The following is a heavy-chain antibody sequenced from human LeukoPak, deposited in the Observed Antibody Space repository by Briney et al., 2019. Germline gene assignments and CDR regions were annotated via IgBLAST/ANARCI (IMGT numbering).Heavy chain of an antibody. D-gene: IGHD3-22*01. CDR3: ARDFWDYYDSSGYQWGVDY. V-gene: IGHV3-30*04. Sequence: GRSLRLSCAASGFTFSSYAMHWVRQAPGKGLEWVAVISYDGSNKYYADSVKGRFTISRDNAKNSLYLQMNSLRAEDTAVYYCARDFWDYYDSSGYQWGVDYWGQGTLVTVSS. J-gene: IGHJ4*02. CDR2: ISYDGSNK. CDR1: GFTFSSYA.